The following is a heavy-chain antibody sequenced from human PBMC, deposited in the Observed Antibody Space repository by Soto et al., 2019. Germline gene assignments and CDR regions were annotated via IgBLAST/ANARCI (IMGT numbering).Heavy chain of an antibody. Sequence: GASVKVSCKASGYTFTGYYMHWVRQAPGQGLEWMGWINPNSGGTNYAQKFQGWVTMTRDTSISTAYMELSRLRSDDTAVYYCARGTAAAGTVGIDYWGQGTLVTVSS. CDR1: GYTFTGYY. CDR3: ARGTAAAGTVGIDY. J-gene: IGHJ4*02. CDR2: INPNSGGT. D-gene: IGHD6-13*01. V-gene: IGHV1-2*04.